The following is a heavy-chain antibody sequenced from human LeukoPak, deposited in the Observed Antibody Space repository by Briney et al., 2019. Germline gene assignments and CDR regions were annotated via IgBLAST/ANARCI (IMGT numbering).Heavy chain of an antibody. CDR3: TRDTPGIAASVSGG. D-gene: IGHD6-13*01. CDR1: GFSVSHNY. V-gene: IGHV3-53*01. Sequence: GVSLRLSCTASGFSVSHNYMNWVRQAPGKGLEWLALIYSGGNTHYADSVRGRFTISRDNSKNTLYLQMSSLRVEDTAVYYCTRDTPGIAASVSGGWGQGTLVTVPS. CDR2: IYSGGNT. J-gene: IGHJ4*02.